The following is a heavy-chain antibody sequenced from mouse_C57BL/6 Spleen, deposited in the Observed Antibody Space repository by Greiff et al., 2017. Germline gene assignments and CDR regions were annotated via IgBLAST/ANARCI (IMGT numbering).Heavy chain of an antibody. J-gene: IGHJ4*01. V-gene: IGHV1-15*01. D-gene: IGHD2-5*01. CDR2: IDPETGGT. CDR1: GYTFTDYE. CDR3: TRWGAYCSNYDAMDY. Sequence: QVQLQQSGAELVRPGASVTLSCKASGYTFTDYEMHWVKQTPVHGLEWIGAIDPETGGTAYNQKFKGKAILTADQSSSTAYMELRSLTSEDSAVDYCTRWGAYCSNYDAMDYWGQGTSVTGSS.